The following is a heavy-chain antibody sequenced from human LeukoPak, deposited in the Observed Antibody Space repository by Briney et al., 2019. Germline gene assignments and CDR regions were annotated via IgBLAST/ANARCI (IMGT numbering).Heavy chain of an antibody. CDR3: ARDRETIVVAATPDAFDI. CDR2: ISSSSSYI. V-gene: IGHV3-21*01. CDR1: GFTFSSYS. D-gene: IGHD2-15*01. Sequence: GGSLRLSCAASGFTFSSYSMNWVRQAPGKGLEWVSSISSSSSYIYYADSVKGRFTISRDNAKNSLYLQMNSLRAEDTAVYYCARDRETIVVAATPDAFDIWGQGTMVTVSS. J-gene: IGHJ3*02.